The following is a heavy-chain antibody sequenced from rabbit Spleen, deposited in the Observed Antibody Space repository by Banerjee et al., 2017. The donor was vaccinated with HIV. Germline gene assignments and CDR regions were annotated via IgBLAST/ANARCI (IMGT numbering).Heavy chain of an antibody. J-gene: IGHJ2*01. V-gene: IGHV1S45*01. Sequence: QEQLEESGGGLVKPGASLTLTCTASGVSFSSSSYMCWVRQAPGKGLEWIACMDSGSSGFTYFATWAKGRFAISKTSSTTVTLQMTSLTAADTATYFCARDSNDWCFDVWGPGTLVTVS. D-gene: IGHD4-1*01. CDR2: MDSGSSGFT. CDR3: ARDSNDWCFDV. CDR1: GVSFSSSSY.